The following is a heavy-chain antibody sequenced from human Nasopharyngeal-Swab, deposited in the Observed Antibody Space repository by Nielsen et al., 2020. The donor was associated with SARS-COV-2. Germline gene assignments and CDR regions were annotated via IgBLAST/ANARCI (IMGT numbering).Heavy chain of an antibody. J-gene: IGHJ4*02. D-gene: IGHD2-21*02. CDR1: GFSLSTTGVG. V-gene: IGHV2-5*02. Sequence: SGPTLVKPTQTLTLTCSFSGFSLSTTGVGVAWIRQPPGKALEWLALIYWDDDKRYSPSLNSRLTITKDSSKNQVVLTMTNMDPLDTGTYFCARRVTDIRFFDYWGQGTLVTVSS. CDR3: ARRVTDIRFFDY. CDR2: IYWDDDK.